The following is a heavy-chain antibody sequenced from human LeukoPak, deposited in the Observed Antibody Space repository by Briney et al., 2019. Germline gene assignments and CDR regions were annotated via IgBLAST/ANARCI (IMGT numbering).Heavy chain of an antibody. CDR2: ISSSSSTI. D-gene: IGHD5-18*01. CDR1: GFTFSSYS. V-gene: IGHV3-48*02. J-gene: IGHJ3*02. CDR3: ARDGVDTAMVTRDNDAFDI. Sequence: GGCLRLSCAASGFTFSSYSMNWVRPAPGKGLEWVSYISSSSSTIYYADSVKGRFTISRDNAKNSLYLQMNSLRDEDTAVYYCARDGVDTAMVTRDNDAFDIWGQGTMVTVSS.